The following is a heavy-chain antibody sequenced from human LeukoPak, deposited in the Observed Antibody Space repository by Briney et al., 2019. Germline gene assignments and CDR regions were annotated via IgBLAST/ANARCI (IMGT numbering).Heavy chain of an antibody. V-gene: IGHV4-59*08. CDR2: IYYSGST. J-gene: IGHJ4*02. CDR1: GGSISSYY. CDR3: ARLPRYCSGGSCYSATSYYFDY. D-gene: IGHD2-15*01. Sequence: SETLSVTCTVSGGSISSYYWSWIRQPPGKGLEWIGYIYYSGSTNYNPSLKSRVTISVDTSKNQFSLKLSSVTAADTAVYYCARLPRYCSGGSCYSATSYYFDYWGQGTLVTVSS.